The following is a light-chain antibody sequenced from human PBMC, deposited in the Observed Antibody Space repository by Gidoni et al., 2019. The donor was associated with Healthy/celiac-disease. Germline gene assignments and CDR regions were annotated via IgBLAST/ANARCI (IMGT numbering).Light chain of an antibody. V-gene: IGLV2-14*03. CDR1: SSDVGGYNY. CDR2: DVS. Sequence: QSALTQPASVSGSPGQSITTSCTGTSSDVGGYNYVPWYQQHPGKAPKLMIYDVSNRPSGVSNRFSGSKSGNTASLTISGLQAEDEADYYCSSYTSSSTPLYVFGTGTKVTVL. J-gene: IGLJ1*01. CDR3: SSYTSSSTPLYV.